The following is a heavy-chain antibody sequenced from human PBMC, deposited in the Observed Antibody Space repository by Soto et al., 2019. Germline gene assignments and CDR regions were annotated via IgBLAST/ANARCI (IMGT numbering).Heavy chain of an antibody. V-gene: IGHV5-51*01. Sequence: GESLKISCKGSGYSFTSYWIGWVRQMPGKGLEWMGIIYPGDSDTRYSPSFQGQVTISADKSISTAYLQWSSLRAEDTAVYYCARSQHSSSLPVFDYWGQGTLVTVSS. CDR3: ARSQHSSSLPVFDY. CDR1: GYSFTSYW. J-gene: IGHJ4*02. CDR2: IYPGDSDT. D-gene: IGHD6-13*01.